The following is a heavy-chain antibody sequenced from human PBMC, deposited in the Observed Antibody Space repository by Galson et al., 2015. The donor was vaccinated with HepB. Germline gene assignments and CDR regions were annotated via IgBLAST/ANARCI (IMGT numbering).Heavy chain of an antibody. D-gene: IGHD6-19*01. V-gene: IGHV4-4*02. CDR1: GDSISNDRW. Sequence: ETLSLTCAVSGDSISNDRWWSWVRQPPGEGLEWIGEAYHSGGTNYRPSLKSRVTISVDKSKNQFPLKLTSVTAADTAVYYCARVSMSSSGWYVRYGLDVWGQGTTVTVSS. CDR2: AYHSGGT. J-gene: IGHJ6*02. CDR3: ARVSMSSSGWYVRYGLDV.